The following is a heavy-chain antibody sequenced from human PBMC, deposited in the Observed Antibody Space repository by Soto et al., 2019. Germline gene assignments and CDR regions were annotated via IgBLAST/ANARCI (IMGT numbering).Heavy chain of an antibody. D-gene: IGHD3-22*01. CDR2: IIPIFGTA. Sequence: QVQLVQSGAEVKKPGSSVKVSCKASGGTFSSYAINWVRQAPGQGLEWMGGIIPIFGTANYAQKFQGRVTITAXDAXSXVYMELSSRRSEETAVYYCARDRGPSSGYYPYWFDLWGQGTLVTVSS. J-gene: IGHJ5*02. CDR3: ARDRGPSSGYYPYWFDL. V-gene: IGHV1-69*12. CDR1: GGTFSSYA.